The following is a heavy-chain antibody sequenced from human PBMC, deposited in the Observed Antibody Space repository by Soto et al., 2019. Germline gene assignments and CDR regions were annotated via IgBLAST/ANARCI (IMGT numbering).Heavy chain of an antibody. V-gene: IGHV4-59*01. CDR2: IYYSGST. J-gene: IGHJ3*02. CDR3: VRDVRAFDI. Sequence: PSETLSLTCTVSGGSISSYYWSWIRQPPGKGLEWIGYIYYSGSTNYNPSLKSRVTISIDTSKNQFSLKLNSVTAADTAVYYCVRDVRAFDIWGQGTMVTVSS. CDR1: GGSISSYY.